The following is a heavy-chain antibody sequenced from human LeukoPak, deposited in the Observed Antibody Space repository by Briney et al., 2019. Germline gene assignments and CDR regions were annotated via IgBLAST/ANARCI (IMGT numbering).Heavy chain of an antibody. CDR2: IWYDGSNK. Sequence: PGGSLRLSCAASGFTFSSYGMHWVRQAPGKGLEWVAVIWYDGSNKYYADSVKGRFTISRDNSKNTLYPQMNSLRAEDTAVYYCAREVAAAGTYYFDYWGQGTLVTVTS. CDR1: GFTFSSYG. V-gene: IGHV3-33*01. D-gene: IGHD6-13*01. J-gene: IGHJ4*02. CDR3: AREVAAAGTYYFDY.